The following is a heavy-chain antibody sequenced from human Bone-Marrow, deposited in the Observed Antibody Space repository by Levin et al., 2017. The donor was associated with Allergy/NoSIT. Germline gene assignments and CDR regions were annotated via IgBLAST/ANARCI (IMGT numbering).Heavy chain of an antibody. V-gene: IGHV3-23*01. D-gene: IGHD4-11*01. Sequence: LSLPCAASGFTFSSYAMSWVRQAPGKGLEWVSAISGSGGSTYYADSVKGRFTISRDNSKNTLYLQMNSLRAEDTAVYYCAKNGRHSNYVHFDYWGQGTLVTVSS. J-gene: IGHJ4*02. CDR2: ISGSGGST. CDR1: GFTFSSYA. CDR3: AKNGRHSNYVHFDY.